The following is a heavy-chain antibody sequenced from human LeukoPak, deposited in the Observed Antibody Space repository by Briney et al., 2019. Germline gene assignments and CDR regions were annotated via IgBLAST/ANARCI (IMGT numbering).Heavy chain of an antibody. D-gene: IGHD3-22*01. Sequence: SETLSLTCTVSGGSISSYYWSWIRQPPGNGLEWIGYIYYSGSTNYNPSLKSRVTISINTSKNQFSLKLTSVTAADTAVYYCARDMYYYDGSGDYWGQGTLVTVSS. V-gene: IGHV4-59*12. CDR3: ARDMYYYDGSGDY. CDR1: GGSISSYY. CDR2: IYYSGST. J-gene: IGHJ4*02.